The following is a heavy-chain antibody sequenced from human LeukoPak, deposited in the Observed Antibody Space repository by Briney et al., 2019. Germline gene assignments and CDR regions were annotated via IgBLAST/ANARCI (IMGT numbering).Heavy chain of an antibody. V-gene: IGHV3-30-3*01. CDR2: ISYDGSNK. D-gene: IGHD3-10*01. J-gene: IGHJ4*02. CDR1: GFTFSSYA. CDR3: ARDHGSGSYPPSFDY. Sequence: GRSLRLSCAASGFTFSSYAMHWVRQAPGKGLEWVAVISYDGSNKYYADSVKGRFTISRDNSKNTLYLQMNSLRAEDTAVYYCARDHGSGSYPPSFDYWGQGTLVTVSS.